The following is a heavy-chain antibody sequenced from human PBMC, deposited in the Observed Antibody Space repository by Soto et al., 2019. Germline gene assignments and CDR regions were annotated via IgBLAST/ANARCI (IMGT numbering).Heavy chain of an antibody. CDR1: GGTFSSYT. CDR3: ARSPRMPNNWFDP. J-gene: IGHJ5*02. CDR2: IIPILGIA. Sequence: QVQLVQSGAEVKKPGSSVKVSCKASGGTFSSYTISWVRQAHGQGLEWMGRIIPILGIANYAQKFQGRVTITADKSTSTAYMELSSLRSEDTAVYYCARSPRMPNNWFDPWGQGTLVTVSS. V-gene: IGHV1-69*02. D-gene: IGHD2-2*01.